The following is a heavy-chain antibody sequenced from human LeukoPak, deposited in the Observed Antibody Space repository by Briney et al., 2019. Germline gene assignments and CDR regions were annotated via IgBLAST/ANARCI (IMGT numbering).Heavy chain of an antibody. CDR1: GGTFSSYT. CDR2: IIPILGIA. J-gene: IGHJ4*02. D-gene: IGHD6-19*01. V-gene: IGHV1-69*04. CDR3: ARDLSIAVAGTKDY. Sequence: ASVKVSCKASGGTFSSYTISWVRQAPRQGLEWMGRIIPILGIANYAQKFQGRVTITADKSTSTAYMELSSLRSEDTAVYYCARDLSIAVAGTKDYWGQGTLVTVSS.